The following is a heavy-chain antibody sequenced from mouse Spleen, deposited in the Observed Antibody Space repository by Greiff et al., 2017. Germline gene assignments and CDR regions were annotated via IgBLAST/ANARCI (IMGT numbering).Heavy chain of an antibody. CDR3: ASLYDYDGRGFAY. CDR2: IWAGGST. V-gene: IGHV2-9*02. D-gene: IGHD2-4*01. J-gene: IGHJ3*01. Sequence: VKLMESGPGLVAPSQSLSITCTVSGLSLTSYGVHWVRQPPGKGLEWLGVIWAGGSTNYNSALMSRLSISKDNSKSQVFLKMNSLQTDDTAMYYCASLYDYDGRGFAYWGQGTLVTVSA. CDR1: GLSLTSYG.